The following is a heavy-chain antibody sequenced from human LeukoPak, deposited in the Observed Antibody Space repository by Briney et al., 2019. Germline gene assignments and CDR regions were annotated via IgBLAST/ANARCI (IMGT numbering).Heavy chain of an antibody. D-gene: IGHD2-15*01. J-gene: IGHJ4*02. Sequence: SVKVSCKASGGTFSSYAISWVRQAPGQGLEWMGGIIPIFGTANYAQKFQARVTITTDESTSTAYMELSSLRSEDTAVYYCASWEKYCSGGSCTDYWGQGTLVTVSS. CDR3: ASWEKYCSGGSCTDY. V-gene: IGHV1-69*05. CDR1: GGTFSSYA. CDR2: IIPIFGTA.